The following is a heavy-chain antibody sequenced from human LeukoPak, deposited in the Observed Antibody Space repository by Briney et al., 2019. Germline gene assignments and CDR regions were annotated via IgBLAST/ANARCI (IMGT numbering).Heavy chain of an antibody. J-gene: IGHJ4*02. D-gene: IGHD5-18*01. Sequence: GGSLRLSCVASGFTFGKYWMSWVRQAPGKGLEWVANIKLDGSEKNYVDSVKGRFTISRDNTKNSLYLQMNSLRAEDTAVFYCARAWIQLWLPVYWGQGTLVTVSS. CDR2: IKLDGSEK. V-gene: IGHV3-7*03. CDR3: ARAWIQLWLPVY. CDR1: GFTFGKYW.